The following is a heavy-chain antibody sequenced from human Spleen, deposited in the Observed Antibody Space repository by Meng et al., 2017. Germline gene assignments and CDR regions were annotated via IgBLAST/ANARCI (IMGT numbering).Heavy chain of an antibody. CDR3: ARDFRTVPSASTFDF. V-gene: IGHV6-1*01. CDR2: RYFRSNWYN. CDR1: DARVTSSSSG. D-gene: IGHD2-2*01. Sequence: GPGFRRPSQAPPLTFALFDARVTSSSSGWNWIWQSPTRGLEWLGRRYFRSNWYNDYAASVEGRISINPDTSKNQFSLQLNSVSPEDTALYYCARDFRTVPSASTFDFWGQGTLVTVSS. J-gene: IGHJ4*02.